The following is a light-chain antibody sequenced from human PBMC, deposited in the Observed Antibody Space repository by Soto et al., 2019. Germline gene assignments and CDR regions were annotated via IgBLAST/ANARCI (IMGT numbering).Light chain of an antibody. CDR1: QSLVDSDGNTY. V-gene: IGKV2-30*01. CDR3: LQGTHWART. J-gene: IGKJ1*01. Sequence: DVEMTPSPLSLPVTLGQPASISCRSSQSLVDSDGNTYLNWFHQRPGQSPRRLIYWVSYRVSGVQDKFRGRGSGHDFTLKISRVEAEDIGVYYCLQGTHWARTFGQGTRVEVK. CDR2: WVS.